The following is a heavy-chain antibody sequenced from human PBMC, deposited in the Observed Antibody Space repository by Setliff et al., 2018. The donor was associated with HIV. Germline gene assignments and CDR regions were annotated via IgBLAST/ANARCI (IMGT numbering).Heavy chain of an antibody. CDR3: VRRDASFLFRQFDS. CDR1: GYSINNIHY. CDR2: IYDGGTT. D-gene: IGHD3-16*01. Sequence: SETLSLTCDVSGYSINNIHYWGWIRQPPGKGLECLGNIYDGGTTYHNPSLKGRVTISIDTSKAQFSLKLISVTAADTAVYYCVRRDASFLFRQFDSWGQGILVTVSS. V-gene: IGHV4-38-2*01. J-gene: IGHJ4*02.